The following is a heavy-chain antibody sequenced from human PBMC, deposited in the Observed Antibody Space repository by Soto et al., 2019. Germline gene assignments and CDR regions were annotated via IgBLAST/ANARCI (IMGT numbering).Heavy chain of an antibody. J-gene: IGHJ5*02. V-gene: IGHV1-69*13. D-gene: IGHD3-3*01. CDR3: ARVARLRFLEWLGWFDP. CDR2: IIPIFGTA. CDR1: GGTFSSYA. Sequence: ASVKVSCKASGGTFSSYAISWVRQAPGQGLEWMGGIIPIFGTANYAQKFHGRVTITADESTSTAYMELSSLRSEDTAVYYCARVARLRFLEWLGWFDPWGQGTLVTVSS.